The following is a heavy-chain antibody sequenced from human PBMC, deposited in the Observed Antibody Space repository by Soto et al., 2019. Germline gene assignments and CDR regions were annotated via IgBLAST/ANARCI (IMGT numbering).Heavy chain of an antibody. Sequence: QVQLVQSGAEVKKPGASVKVSCKASGYTFTGYFMHWVRQAPGQGLEWMGWINPNSGATKYAQKFQGRVTSTRDTSINTAYMEMTMLRSDDTAVYYCARGGGTILAPLPWGQGTLVTVSS. D-gene: IGHD3-3*01. CDR1: GYTFTGYF. CDR2: INPNSGAT. J-gene: IGHJ5*02. CDR3: ARGGGTILAPLP. V-gene: IGHV1-2*02.